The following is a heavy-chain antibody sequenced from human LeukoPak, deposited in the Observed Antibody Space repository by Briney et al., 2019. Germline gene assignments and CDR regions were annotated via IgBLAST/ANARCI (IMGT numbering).Heavy chain of an antibody. CDR3: ATDSPRVGTIFGVVIIAEYFQH. CDR2: INPNSGGT. V-gene: IGHV1-2*02. Sequence: ASVKFSCKASGYTFTGHYMHWVRQAPGQGLEWMGWINPNSGGTNYAQKFQGRVTMTRDTSISTAYMELSRLRSEDTPVYYCATDSPRVGTIFGVVIIAEYFQHWGQGTLVTVSS. D-gene: IGHD3-3*01. CDR1: GYTFTGHY. J-gene: IGHJ1*01.